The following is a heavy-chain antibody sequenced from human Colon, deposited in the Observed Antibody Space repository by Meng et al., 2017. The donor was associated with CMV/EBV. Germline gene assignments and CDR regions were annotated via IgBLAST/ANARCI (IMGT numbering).Heavy chain of an antibody. CDR3: VGYFGAHTYSIDY. D-gene: IGHD2-15*01. Sequence: EVQVVESGGGLVQPGGSLRLSCAVSGLSITTYWMTWVRQAPGKGLEWVANIKQDGSEKYYVDSVKGRFTISRDNAKNSLYLQMNSLRAEDTAVYYCVGYFGAHTYSIDYWGQGALVTVSS. CDR2: IKQDGSEK. CDR1: GLSITTYW. J-gene: IGHJ4*02. V-gene: IGHV3-7*02.